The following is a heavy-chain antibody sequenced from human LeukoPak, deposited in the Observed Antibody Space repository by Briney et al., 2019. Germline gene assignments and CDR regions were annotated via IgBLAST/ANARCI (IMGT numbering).Heavy chain of an antibody. Sequence: KPSETLSLTCAVYGGSFSGYYWSWIRQPPGKGLEWIGEINHSGSTNYNPSLKSRVTISVDTSKNQFSLKLSSVTAADTAVYYCASTEALNYYDSSGYEDAFDIWGQGTMVTVSS. V-gene: IGHV4-34*01. CDR1: GGSFSGYY. D-gene: IGHD3-22*01. CDR3: ASTEALNYYDSSGYEDAFDI. J-gene: IGHJ3*02. CDR2: INHSGST.